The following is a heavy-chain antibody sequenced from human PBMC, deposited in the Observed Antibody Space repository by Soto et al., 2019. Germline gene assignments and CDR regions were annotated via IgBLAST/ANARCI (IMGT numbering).Heavy chain of an antibody. CDR2: ISSSGSYT. CDR3: ARDASRAYGMDV. V-gene: IGHV3-11*06. CDR1: GITFSDYY. Sequence: QVQLVESGGGLVKPGGSLRLSCAASGITFSDYYMTWIRQAPGKGLAWVSYISSSGSYTNYADSVKGRFTISRDNAKNSLYLEMNSLRAEDTAVYYCARDASRAYGMDVWGQGTTVTVSS. D-gene: IGHD3-10*01. J-gene: IGHJ6*02.